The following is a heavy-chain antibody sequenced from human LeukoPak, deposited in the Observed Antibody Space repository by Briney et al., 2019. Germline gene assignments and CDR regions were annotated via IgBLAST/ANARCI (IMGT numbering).Heavy chain of an antibody. CDR3: ARDGGDSSGYYLIHYYYGMDV. CDR2: ISNNGGST. CDR1: GFTFSGYA. Sequence: GGSLRLSCAASGFTFSGYAMHWVRQAPGKGLEYVSVISNNGGSTYYADSVKGRFTISRDNSKNTLYLQMGSLRGDDMAVYYCARDGGDSSGYYLIHYYYGMDVWGQGTTVTVSS. V-gene: IGHV3-64*02. J-gene: IGHJ6*02. D-gene: IGHD3-22*01.